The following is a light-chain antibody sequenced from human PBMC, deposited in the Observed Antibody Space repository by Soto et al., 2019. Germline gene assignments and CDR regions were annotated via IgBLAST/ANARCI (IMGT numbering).Light chain of an antibody. CDR2: DVS. J-gene: IGLJ2*01. Sequence: QSALTQPASVSGSPGQSITISCTGTSRDVGAYKYVSWYQQYPGKAPKLIIYDVSNRPSGVSNRFSGSKSGNTASLTISGLQAEDEADYSCSSYSSSNTLVVFGGGTKLTVL. CDR1: SRDVGAYKY. CDR3: SSYSSSNTLVV. V-gene: IGLV2-14*01.